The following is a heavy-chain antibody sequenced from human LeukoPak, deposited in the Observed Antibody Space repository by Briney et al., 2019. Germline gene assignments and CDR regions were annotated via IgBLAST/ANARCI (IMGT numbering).Heavy chain of an antibody. D-gene: IGHD6-19*01. CDR1: GFTFSNYA. J-gene: IGHJ4*02. Sequence: GGSLRLSCVGSGFTFSNYAMNWVRQAPGKGLEWVSAISGGGGSTYYADSVKGRFTISRDNSKNTLYLQMSSLRAEDTAVYYCAQKVSGWFGPDYWGQGILVTVSS. V-gene: IGHV3-23*01. CDR3: AQKVSGWFGPDY. CDR2: ISGGGGST.